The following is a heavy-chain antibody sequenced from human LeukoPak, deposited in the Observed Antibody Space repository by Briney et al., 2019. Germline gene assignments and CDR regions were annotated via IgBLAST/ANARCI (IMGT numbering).Heavy chain of an antibody. CDR3: ARESQLIRGWFDP. J-gene: IGHJ5*02. Sequence: GGSLRLSCAASGFAFSTYSVNWVRQSPGKGLEWLSYIGRTGSPIYYADSVKGRFTISRDNAKNSLYLQMNSLRAEDTALHYCARESQLIRGWFDPWGQGTLVTVSS. V-gene: IGHV3-48*04. CDR1: GFAFSTYS. D-gene: IGHD3-16*01. CDR2: IGRTGSPI.